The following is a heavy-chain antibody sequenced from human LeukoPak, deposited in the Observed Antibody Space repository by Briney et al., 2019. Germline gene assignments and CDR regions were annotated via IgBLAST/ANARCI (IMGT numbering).Heavy chain of an antibody. J-gene: IGHJ4*02. V-gene: IGHV3-30*04. CDR2: ISYDGSNK. CDR3: GAVAGNVDY. D-gene: IGHD6-19*01. CDR1: GFTFSSYA. Sequence: GGSLRLSCAASGFTFSSYAMHWVRQAPGKGLEWVAVISYDGSNKYYADSVKGRFTISRDNSKNTLYLQMNSLRAEDTAVYYCGAVAGNVDYWGQGTLDTVSS.